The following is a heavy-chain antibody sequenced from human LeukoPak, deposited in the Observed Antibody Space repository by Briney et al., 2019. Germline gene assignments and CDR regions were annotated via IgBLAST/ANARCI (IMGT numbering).Heavy chain of an antibody. CDR3: ANRYCSGGSCYNAFDI. CDR2: ISSSSSYI. CDR1: GFTFNSYS. J-gene: IGHJ3*02. D-gene: IGHD2-15*01. Sequence: GGSLRLSCAASGFTFNSYSMNWVRQAPGKGLEWVSSISSSSSYIYYADSVKGRFTISRDNAKNSLYLQMNSLRAEDTAVYYCANRYCSGGSCYNAFDIWGQGTMVTVSS. V-gene: IGHV3-21*01.